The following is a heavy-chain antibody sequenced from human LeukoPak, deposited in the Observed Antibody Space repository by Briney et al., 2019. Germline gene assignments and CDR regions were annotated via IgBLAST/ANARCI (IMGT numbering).Heavy chain of an antibody. Sequence: SVKVSCNASGGTFSSYAISWVRQAPGQGLEWMGGIIPIFGTANYAQKFQGRVTITADESTSTAYMELSSLRSEDTAVYYCAREVTPPSDAFDIWGQGTMVTVSS. CDR1: GGTFSSYA. CDR3: AREVTPPSDAFDI. CDR2: IIPIFGTA. V-gene: IGHV1-69*13. J-gene: IGHJ3*02.